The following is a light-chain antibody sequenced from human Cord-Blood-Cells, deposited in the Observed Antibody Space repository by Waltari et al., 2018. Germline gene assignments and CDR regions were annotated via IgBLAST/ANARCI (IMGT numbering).Light chain of an antibody. V-gene: IGKV1-5*01. CDR2: DAS. CDR3: QQYNSYLLT. Sequence: DIQMTQSPSTLSASVGDRVTITCRASQSISSWLSWYQQKPGKGPKVLIYDASSLESGVPSRFSGSGSGTEFTLTISILQPDDFATYYCQQYNSYLLTFGGGTKVEIK. J-gene: IGKJ4*01. CDR1: QSISSW.